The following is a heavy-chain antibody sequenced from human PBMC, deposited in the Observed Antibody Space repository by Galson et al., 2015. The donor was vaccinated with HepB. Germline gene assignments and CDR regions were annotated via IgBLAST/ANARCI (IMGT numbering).Heavy chain of an antibody. Sequence: SLRLSCAASGFTFSRHTMSWLRQTPGQGLQWVSYISTNGATIHYADSVKGPFTVARDNAKNTMFLQMNSLRAEDTAVYYCATVVFGSVAYWTVEIWGQGTLGTLSS. CDR2: ISTNGATI. CDR3: ATVVFGSVAYWTVEI. V-gene: IGHV3-48*04. D-gene: IGHD3/OR15-3a*01. J-gene: IGHJ3*02. CDR1: GFTFSRHT.